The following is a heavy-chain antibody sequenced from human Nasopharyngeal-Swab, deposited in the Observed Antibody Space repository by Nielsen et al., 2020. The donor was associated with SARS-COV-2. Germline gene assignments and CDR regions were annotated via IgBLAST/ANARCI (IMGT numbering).Heavy chain of an antibody. CDR2: IYSGGST. Sequence: WIRQPPGKGLEWVSVIYSGGSTYYADSVKGRFTISRDNSKNTLYLQMNSLRAEDTAVYYCAKDHRDTDYYGSGSYYKKHDAFDIWGQGTMVTVSS. V-gene: IGHV3-53*01. J-gene: IGHJ3*02. D-gene: IGHD3-10*01. CDR3: AKDHRDTDYYGSGSYYKKHDAFDI.